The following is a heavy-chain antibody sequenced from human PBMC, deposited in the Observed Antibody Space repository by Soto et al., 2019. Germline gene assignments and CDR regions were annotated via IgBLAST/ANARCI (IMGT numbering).Heavy chain of an antibody. CDR2: IYHSGST. Sequence: PSQTLSLTCAVSGGPMSSSNWWSWVRQPPGKGLEWIGEIYHSGSTNYNPSLKSRVTITVDNSKNQFTLKVSSVTTADTAVYYCARDWADSYGARHGMDVWGQGTADTVSS. CDR3: ARDWADSYGARHGMDV. D-gene: IGHD5-18*01. J-gene: IGHJ6*02. V-gene: IGHV4-4*02. CDR1: GGPMSSSNW.